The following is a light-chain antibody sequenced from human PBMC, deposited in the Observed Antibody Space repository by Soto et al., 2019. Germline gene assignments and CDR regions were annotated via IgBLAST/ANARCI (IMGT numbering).Light chain of an antibody. Sequence: DIQMTQSPSTLSASVGDRVTITCRASQSISRWWAWYQQKPGKAPKLLIYDASNLESGVLSRFSGSGSGTDFSLTISCLQPDDFATYYCQQYNCYSYTFGQGTKLEI. CDR2: DAS. CDR3: QQYNCYSYT. CDR1: QSISRW. V-gene: IGKV1-5*01. J-gene: IGKJ2*01.